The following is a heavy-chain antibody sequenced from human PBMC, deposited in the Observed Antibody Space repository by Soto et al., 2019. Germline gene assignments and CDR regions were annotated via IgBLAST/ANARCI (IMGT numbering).Heavy chain of an antibody. CDR3: ARGFSAGKGSPPDY. CDR2: LNGSGGST. D-gene: IGHD3-10*01. J-gene: IGHJ4*02. Sequence: GYLSLSCAASGFTFSNYAMTWVRQAPGKGLEWVSGLNGSGGSTSSADSVKGRFAISRDNSKNTLYLQMNSLRDGDTAVYYCARGFSAGKGSPPDYWGQGTLVTVSS. V-gene: IGHV3-23*01. CDR1: GFTFSNYA.